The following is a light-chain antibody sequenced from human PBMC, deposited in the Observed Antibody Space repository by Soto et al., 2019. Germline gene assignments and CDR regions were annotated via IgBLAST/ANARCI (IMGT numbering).Light chain of an antibody. CDR2: DNN. CDR3: AVWDDRLNGPV. Sequence: QSVLTQTPSASGAPGQCVTISCSGSSSNIGSNSLTWYQHLPGAAPKLLIYDNNQRPSGVPDRFSGSKSGTSASLAISGLQSEDEADYYCAVWDDRLNGPVFGGGTQLNVL. CDR1: SSNIGSNS. J-gene: IGLJ7*01. V-gene: IGLV1-44*01.